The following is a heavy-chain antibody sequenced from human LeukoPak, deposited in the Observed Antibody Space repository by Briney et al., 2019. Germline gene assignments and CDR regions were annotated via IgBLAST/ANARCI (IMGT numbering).Heavy chain of an antibody. D-gene: IGHD2/OR15-2a*01. J-gene: IGHJ4*02. Sequence: SETLSLTCTVSGGSISSYYWSWIRQPPGKGLEWIAYISDIGSINYNPSLKSRVTISLDTSKNQFSLKLSSVTAADTAVYYCAGHHPRNTVDFWGQGTLVTVAS. CDR2: ISDIGSI. V-gene: IGHV4-59*08. CDR3: AGHHPRNTVDF. CDR1: GGSISSYY.